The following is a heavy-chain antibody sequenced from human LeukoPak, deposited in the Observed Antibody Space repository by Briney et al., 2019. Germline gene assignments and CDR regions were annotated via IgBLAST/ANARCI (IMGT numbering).Heavy chain of an antibody. Sequence: SDTLSLICTVSGGSISICYWIWLRQPPGKGLEWIGYIYNNGYIQTSGSTNYNTSLKSRVAISADTSTNQFSLQLRSVTAADTAVYFCARHPGINWFDLWGQGTLVTVSS. CDR1: GGSISICY. CDR3: ARHPGINWFDL. CDR2: IYNNGYIQTSGST. J-gene: IGHJ5*02. D-gene: IGHD1-14*01. V-gene: IGHV4-4*09.